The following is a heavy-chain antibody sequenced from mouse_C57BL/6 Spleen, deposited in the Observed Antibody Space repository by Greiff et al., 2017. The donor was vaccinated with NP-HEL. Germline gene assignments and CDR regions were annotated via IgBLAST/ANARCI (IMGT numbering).Heavy chain of an antibody. D-gene: IGHD2-4*01. Sequence: VQLQQSGAELVRPGASVKLSCKASGYTFTDYYINWVKQRPGQGLEWIARIYPGSGNTYYNEKFQGKATLTADKSSSTAYMQLSSLTSEDSAVYFCARASDYDDDGGFSYWGQGTLVTVSA. CDR3: ARASDYDDDGGFSY. CDR1: GYTFTDYY. V-gene: IGHV1-76*01. J-gene: IGHJ3*01. CDR2: IYPGSGNT.